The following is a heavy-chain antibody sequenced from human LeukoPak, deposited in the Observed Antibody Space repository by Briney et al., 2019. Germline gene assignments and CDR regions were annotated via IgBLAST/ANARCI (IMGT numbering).Heavy chain of an antibody. V-gene: IGHV3-21*01. CDR1: GFTFSSYS. D-gene: IGHD3-10*01. CDR3: ASKFYGSGTTLD. Sequence: PGGSLRLSCAASGFTFSSYSMNWVRQAPGKGLEWVSSISSSSSYIYYADSVKGRFTISRDNAKNSLYLQMNSLRAEDTAVYYCASKFYGSGTTLDWGQGTLVTVSS. J-gene: IGHJ4*02. CDR2: ISSSSSYI.